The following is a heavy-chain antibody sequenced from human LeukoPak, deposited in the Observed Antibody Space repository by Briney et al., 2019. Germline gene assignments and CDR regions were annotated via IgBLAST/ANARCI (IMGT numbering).Heavy chain of an antibody. D-gene: IGHD6-13*01. CDR1: GGSFSGYY. Sequence: SETLSLTCAVYGGSFSGYYWSWIRQPPGKGLEWTGEINHSGSTNYNPSLKSRVTISVDTSKNQFSLKLSSVTAADTAVYYCARCRIAAAGMRGRKRPPYYFDYWGQGTLVTVSS. J-gene: IGHJ4*02. CDR3: ARCRIAAAGMRGRKRPPYYFDY. CDR2: INHSGST. V-gene: IGHV4-34*01.